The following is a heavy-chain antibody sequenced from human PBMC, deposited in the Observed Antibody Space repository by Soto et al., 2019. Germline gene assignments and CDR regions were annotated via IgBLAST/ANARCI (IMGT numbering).Heavy chain of an antibody. CDR2: ITGSGGGT. D-gene: IGHD6-13*01. J-gene: IGHJ4*02. V-gene: IGHV3-23*01. Sequence: EVQLLESGGGLVQPGGSLRLSCAASGFTFSHYAMTWVRQAPGKGLEWVSVITGSGGGTYFVDSVKGRFTISRDNSKNTVYLQMNSLRAEDTVVYYCAKRPLTAAGFDYWGQGTLVTVSS. CDR1: GFTFSHYA. CDR3: AKRPLTAAGFDY.